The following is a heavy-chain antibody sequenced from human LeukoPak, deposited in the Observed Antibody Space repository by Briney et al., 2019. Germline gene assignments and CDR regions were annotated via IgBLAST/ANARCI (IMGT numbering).Heavy chain of an antibody. J-gene: IGHJ4*02. D-gene: IGHD4-17*01. Sequence: SETLSLTCTVSGGSISSGSYYWGWIRQPPGKGLEWLGTVFYSGTTYYNPSLKGRVTISVDTSKNQFSLGLSSVTAADTAVYYCARLDSGDYFFDYWGQGTLVTVSS. CDR1: GGSISSGSYY. CDR2: VFYSGTT. V-gene: IGHV4-39*01. CDR3: ARLDSGDYFFDY.